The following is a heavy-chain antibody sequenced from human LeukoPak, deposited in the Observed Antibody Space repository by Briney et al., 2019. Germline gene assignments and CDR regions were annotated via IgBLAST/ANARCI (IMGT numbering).Heavy chain of an antibody. D-gene: IGHD1-26*01. Sequence: SETLSLTCTVSGGSISSYYWSWIRQSPGKGLEWIGYIYYSGSTNYNPSLKSRVTISVDTSKNQFSLKLSSVTAADTAVYYCARHGGSYFYNWFDPWGQGTLVTVSS. CDR1: GGSISSYY. J-gene: IGHJ5*02. CDR3: ARHGGSYFYNWFDP. V-gene: IGHV4-59*08. CDR2: IYYSGST.